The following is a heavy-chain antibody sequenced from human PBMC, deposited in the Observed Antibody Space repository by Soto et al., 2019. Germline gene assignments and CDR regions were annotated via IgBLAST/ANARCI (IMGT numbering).Heavy chain of an antibody. Sequence: QVQLQESGPGLVKPSQTLSLTCTVSGGSISSGGYYWSWIRQHPGKGLEWIGYIYYSGRTYYNPSLKSRVTIAVDTSKNLFSLKLSSVTAADTAVYCCARVTPNWNYVDYWGQGTLVTVSS. CDR1: GGSISSGGYY. CDR2: IYYSGRT. V-gene: IGHV4-31*03. D-gene: IGHD1-1*01. J-gene: IGHJ4*02. CDR3: ARVTPNWNYVDY.